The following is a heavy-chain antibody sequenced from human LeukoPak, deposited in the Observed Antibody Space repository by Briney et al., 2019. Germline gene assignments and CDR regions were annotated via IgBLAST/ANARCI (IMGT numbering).Heavy chain of an antibody. CDR3: AKGSPYVAARHYFDY. J-gene: IGHJ4*02. CDR1: GFTFSSYG. V-gene: IGHV3-30*02. Sequence: HPGGSLRLSCAASGFTFSSYGMHWVRQAPGKGLEWVAFIRYDGSNKYYADSVKGRSTISRDNSKNTLYLQMNSLRAEDTAVYYCAKGSPYVAARHYFDYWGQGTLVTVSS. D-gene: IGHD6-6*01. CDR2: IRYDGSNK.